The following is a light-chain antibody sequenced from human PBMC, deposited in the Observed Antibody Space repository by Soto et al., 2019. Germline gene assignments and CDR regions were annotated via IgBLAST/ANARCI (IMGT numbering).Light chain of an antibody. CDR1: QSITNF. CDR3: QQSYSAPLT. J-gene: IGKJ4*01. CDR2: AAS. V-gene: IGKV1-39*01. Sequence: DIQVTQSPSSLSASVGDRVTITCRASQSITNFLNWYQQKPGRAPQLLIYAASSLQSGVPARFSGGGSGTDFTLTISSLQPEDFATYYCQQSYSAPLTFGGGTKVEIK.